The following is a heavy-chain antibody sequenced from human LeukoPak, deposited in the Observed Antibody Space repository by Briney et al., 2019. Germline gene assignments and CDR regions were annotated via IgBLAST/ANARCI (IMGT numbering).Heavy chain of an antibody. Sequence: GGSLRLSCAASGLTFSSYSMNWVRQAPGKGLEWVSYISNSGSTIYYADSVKGRFTISRDNAKNSLYLQMNSLRAEDTAVYYCARSLFWDILAPGAFDIWGQGTMVTVSS. D-gene: IGHD3-9*01. CDR1: GLTFSSYS. V-gene: IGHV3-48*04. CDR3: ARSLFWDILAPGAFDI. J-gene: IGHJ3*02. CDR2: ISNSGSTI.